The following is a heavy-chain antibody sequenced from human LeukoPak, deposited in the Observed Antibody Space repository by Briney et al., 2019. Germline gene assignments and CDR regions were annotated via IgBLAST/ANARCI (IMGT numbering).Heavy chain of an antibody. V-gene: IGHV5-51*01. CDR3: ARRSIWFGELFYFDY. CDR1: GYSFTSYW. D-gene: IGHD3-10*01. CDR2: IYPGDSDT. Sequence: GESLKISCKGSGYSFTSYWIGWVRQMPGKGLEWMGIIYPGDSDTRYGPSFQGQVTISADKSISTAYLQWSSLKASDTAMYYCARRSIWFGELFYFDYWGQGTLVTVSS. J-gene: IGHJ4*02.